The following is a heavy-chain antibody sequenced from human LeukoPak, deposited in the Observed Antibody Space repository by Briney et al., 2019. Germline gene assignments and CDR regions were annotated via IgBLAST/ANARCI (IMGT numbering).Heavy chain of an antibody. V-gene: IGHV4-39*01. CDR2: IYYSGST. D-gene: IGHD3-3*01. Sequence: SETLSLTCTVSGGSISSSSYYWGWIRQPPGKELEWIGSIYYSGSTYYNPSLKSRVTISVDTSKNQFSLKLSSVTAADTAVYYCARAHYDFWSGYHRDNWFDPWGQGTLVTVSS. CDR3: ARAHYDFWSGYHRDNWFDP. CDR1: GGSISSSSYY. J-gene: IGHJ5*02.